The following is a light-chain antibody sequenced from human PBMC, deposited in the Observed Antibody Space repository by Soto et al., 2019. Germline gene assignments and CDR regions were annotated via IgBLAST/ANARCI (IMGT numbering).Light chain of an antibody. CDR3: GPWDSSLSAYV. CDR1: SSNIGNNY. V-gene: IGLV1-51*01. CDR2: DDT. J-gene: IGLJ1*01. Sequence: QSALTQPPSVSAAPGQKVTISCSGSSSNIGNNYVSWYQQLPGTAPKLLIYDDTKRPSGIPDRLSGSKSGTSATLGITGLQTGDEADYYCGPWDSSLSAYVFGTGTEVPVL.